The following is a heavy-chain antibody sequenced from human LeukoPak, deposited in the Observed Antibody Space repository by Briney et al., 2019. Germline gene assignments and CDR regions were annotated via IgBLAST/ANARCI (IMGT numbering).Heavy chain of an antibody. CDR1: GGSISSSSYY. J-gene: IGHJ4*02. D-gene: IGHD3-10*01. V-gene: IGHV4-39*07. CDR2: IYYSGST. Sequence: PSETLSLTCTASGGSISSSSYYWGWIRQPPGKGLEWIGSIYYSGSTYYNPSLKSRVTISVDTSKNQFSLKLSSVTAADTAVYYCARARDLWFGESVYFDYWGQGTLVTVSS. CDR3: ARARDLWFGESVYFDY.